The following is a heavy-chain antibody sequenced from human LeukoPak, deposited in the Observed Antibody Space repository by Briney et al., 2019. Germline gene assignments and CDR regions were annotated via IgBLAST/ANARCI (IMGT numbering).Heavy chain of an antibody. D-gene: IGHD6-19*01. CDR1: GGSISSYY. J-gene: IGHJ4*02. CDR2: IYYSGST. Sequence: SETLSLTCTVSGGSISSYYWSWIRQPPGKGLEWIGYIYYSGSTNYNPSLKSRVTISVDKSKNQFSLKLSSVTAADTAVYYCARVAAVAGNFDYWGQGTLVTVSS. CDR3: ARVAAVAGNFDY. V-gene: IGHV4-59*12.